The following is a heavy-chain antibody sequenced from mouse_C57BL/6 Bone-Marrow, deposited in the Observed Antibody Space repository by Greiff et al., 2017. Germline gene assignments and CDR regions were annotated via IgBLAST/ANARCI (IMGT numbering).Heavy chain of an antibody. Sequence: QVQLQQSGAELARPGASVKLSCKASGYTFTSYGISWVKQTTGQGLEWIGEIYPRSGNTYYNEKFKGKATLTADKSSSTAYMEIRSLTSEDSAVYYCARDHFIYYDGSSWFAYWGQGTLVTVSA. D-gene: IGHD1-1*01. J-gene: IGHJ3*01. CDR1: GYTFTSYG. CDR2: IYPRSGNT. CDR3: ARDHFIYYDGSSWFAY. V-gene: IGHV1-81*01.